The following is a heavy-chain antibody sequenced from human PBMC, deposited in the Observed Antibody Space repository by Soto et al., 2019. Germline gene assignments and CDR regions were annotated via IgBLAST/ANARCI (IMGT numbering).Heavy chain of an antibody. CDR2: IYYSGST. J-gene: IGHJ4*02. V-gene: IGHV4-31*03. D-gene: IGHD2-2*01. Sequence: QVQLQESGPGLVKPSQTLSLTCTVSGGSISSGGYYWSWIRQHPGKGLEWIGYIYYSGSTYYNPSLKSRVTISVDTSKNQFSLKLSSVTAADTAVYYCARGQDIVVVPVFAFDYWGQGTLVTVSS. CDR1: GGSISSGGYY. CDR3: ARGQDIVVVPVFAFDY.